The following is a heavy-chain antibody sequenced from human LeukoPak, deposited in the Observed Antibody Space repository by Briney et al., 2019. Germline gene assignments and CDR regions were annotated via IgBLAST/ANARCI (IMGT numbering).Heavy chain of an antibody. CDR1: GYTFTGYY. Sequence: GASVKVSCKASGYTFTGYYMHWVRQAPGRGLEWMRWINPNSGGTNYAQKFQGRVTMTRDTSISTAYMELSRLRSDDTAVYYCAREWGYGNFDYWGQGTLVTVSS. V-gene: IGHV1-2*02. CDR2: INPNSGGT. CDR3: AREWGYGNFDY. J-gene: IGHJ4*02. D-gene: IGHD5-18*01.